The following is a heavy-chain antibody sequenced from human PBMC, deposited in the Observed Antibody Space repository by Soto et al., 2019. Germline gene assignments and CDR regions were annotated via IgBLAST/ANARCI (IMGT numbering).Heavy chain of an antibody. CDR3: ADCQVGPTTSHSNRDALDI. Sequence: EVQLLESGGGLVQPGGSLRLSCAASGFTFSSYAMSWVRQAPGKGLEWVSAISGSGGSTYYADSVKGRFTISRDNTKNILNLQINSLGAEDTAVDYCADCQVGPTTSHSNRDALDIWGQGSMVTVST. CDR2: ISGSGGST. CDR1: GFTFSSYA. V-gene: IGHV3-23*01. J-gene: IGHJ3*02. D-gene: IGHD1-26*01.